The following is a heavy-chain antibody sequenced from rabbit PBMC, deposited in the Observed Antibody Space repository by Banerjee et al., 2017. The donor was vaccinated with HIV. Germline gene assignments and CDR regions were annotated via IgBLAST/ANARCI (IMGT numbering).Heavy chain of an antibody. Sequence: QEQLEESGGDLVKPEGSLTLTCTASGFSFSSSYWICWVRQAPGKVLGWIACIYAGSSGSTSYASWAKGRFSISKASSTTVTLQMTSLTAADTATYFCARRSSASGWNFGLWGPGTLGTVS. CDR3: ARRSSASGWNFGL. J-gene: IGHJ4*01. CDR2: IYAGSSGST. D-gene: IGHD1-1*01. V-gene: IGHV1S45*01. CDR1: GFSFSSSYW.